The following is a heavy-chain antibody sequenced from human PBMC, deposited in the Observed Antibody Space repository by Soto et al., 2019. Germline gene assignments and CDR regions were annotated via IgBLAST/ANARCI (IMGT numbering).Heavy chain of an antibody. CDR3: ASGLVEYSSSWFDY. Sequence: EVPLVVSGGGLVQPGESVRLSCAASGLTFRSHWMHWVRQAPGKGLVWVSRINSDGSSTNYADSVKGRFTISRDNAKNTLYLQMNSLRADDTAVYYCASGLVEYSSSWFDYWGQGTLVTVSS. D-gene: IGHD6-13*01. V-gene: IGHV3-74*01. J-gene: IGHJ5*01. CDR2: INSDGSST. CDR1: GLTFRSHW.